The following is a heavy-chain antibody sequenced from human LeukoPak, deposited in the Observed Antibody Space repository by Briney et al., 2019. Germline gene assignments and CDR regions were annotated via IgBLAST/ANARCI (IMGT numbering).Heavy chain of an antibody. Sequence: ASVKVSCKASGYTFTSYDINWVRQASGQGLEWMGWMNPNSGNTASVQKFQGRVTMTTNTSISTAYMELTGLRSEDTAMYFCARKGLLGSGKPWFDPWGQGTLVTVSS. CDR2: MNPNSGNT. V-gene: IGHV1-8*01. CDR1: GYTFTSYD. D-gene: IGHD2-15*01. J-gene: IGHJ5*02. CDR3: ARKGLLGSGKPWFDP.